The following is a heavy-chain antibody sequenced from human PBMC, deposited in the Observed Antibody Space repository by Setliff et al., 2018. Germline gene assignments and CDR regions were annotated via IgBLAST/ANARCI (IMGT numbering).Heavy chain of an antibody. V-gene: IGHV4-38-2*01. CDR3: ARLDTNTYATFDY. D-gene: IGHD5-18*01. Sequence: LSLTCAVSGFSIISNYYWAWIRQPPGKGLEWIGSVLHSGRTPYNPSLKSRVTISADTSKNQFSLKLPSVTAADTAVYYCARLDTNTYATFDYWGQGTLVTVS. CDR2: VLHSGRT. CDR1: GFSIISNYY. J-gene: IGHJ4*02.